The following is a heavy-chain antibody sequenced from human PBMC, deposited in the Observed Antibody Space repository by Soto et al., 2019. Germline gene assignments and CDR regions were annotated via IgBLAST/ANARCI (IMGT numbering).Heavy chain of an antibody. J-gene: IGHJ4*02. CDR1: RFTFSSYA. V-gene: IGHV3-30-3*01. D-gene: IGHD2-8*01. Sequence: LRLSCAASRFTFSSYAMHWVRQAPGKGLEWVAVISYDGSNKYYADSVKGRFTISRDNSKNTLYLQMNSLRAEDTAVYYCARDGYCTNGVCWEGIQLWSPFDYWGQGTLVTVSS. CDR3: ARDGYCTNGVCWEGIQLWSPFDY. CDR2: ISYDGSNK.